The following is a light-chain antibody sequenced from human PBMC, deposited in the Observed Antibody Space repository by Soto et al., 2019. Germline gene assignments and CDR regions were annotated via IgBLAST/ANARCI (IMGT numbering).Light chain of an antibody. CDR1: QSISSY. V-gene: IGKV1-39*01. Sequence: DIQMTQSPSSLSASVGDRVTITCRTSQSISSYLNWYQVKPGKAPKLLIYAGSTLESGVPSRFSGSGSGTDFTLTISRLQPEDFASYYCQQTSSIPTFGQGTKLEIK. CDR2: AGS. CDR3: QQTSSIPT. J-gene: IGKJ2*01.